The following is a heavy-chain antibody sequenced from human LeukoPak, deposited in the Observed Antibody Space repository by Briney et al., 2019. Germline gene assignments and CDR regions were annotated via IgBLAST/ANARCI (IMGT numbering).Heavy chain of an antibody. CDR2: IIPIFGTA. Sequence: SVKVSCKASGYTFTSYDINWVRQATGQGLEWMGGIIPIFGTANYAQKFQGRVTITADESTSTAYMELSSLRSEDTAVYYCAREEYCTNGVCYTSFDYWGQGTLVTVSS. J-gene: IGHJ4*02. D-gene: IGHD2-8*01. CDR1: GYTFTSYD. CDR3: AREEYCTNGVCYTSFDY. V-gene: IGHV1-69*13.